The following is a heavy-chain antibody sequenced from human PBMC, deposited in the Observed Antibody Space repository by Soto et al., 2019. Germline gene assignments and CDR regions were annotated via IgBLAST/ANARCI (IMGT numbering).Heavy chain of an antibody. CDR3: ARARWQVAAPTDYFDY. CDR1: GFTFSSYA. CDR2: ISYDGSNK. D-gene: IGHD2-15*01. Sequence: GGSLRLSCAASGFTFSSYAMHWVRQAPGKGLEWVAVISYDGSNKYYADTVKGRFTISRDNSKNTLYLQMNSPRAEDTAVYYCARARWQVAAPTDYFDYWGQGTLVTVSS. V-gene: IGHV3-30-3*01. J-gene: IGHJ4*02.